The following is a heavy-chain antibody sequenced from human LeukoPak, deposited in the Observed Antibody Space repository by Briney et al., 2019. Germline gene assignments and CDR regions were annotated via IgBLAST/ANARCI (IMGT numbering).Heavy chain of an antibody. CDR1: GGSISSGVYY. CDR2: ISTSVNP. CDR3: ARAPGGRRAYYMDV. V-gene: IGHV4-61*02. D-gene: IGHD3-16*01. Sequence: SETLSLTCTVSGGSISSGVYYWNWIRQPAGKGLEWIGRISTSVNPNYNPSLKSQLTISVDTAKNQVSLKLNSVTAADTAVYYCARAPGGRRAYYMDVWGKGTTVTVSS. J-gene: IGHJ6*03.